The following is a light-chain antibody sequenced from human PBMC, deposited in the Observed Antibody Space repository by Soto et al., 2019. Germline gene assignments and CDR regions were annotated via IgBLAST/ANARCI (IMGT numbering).Light chain of an antibody. V-gene: IGKV3-20*01. CDR1: QSVSSSS. Sequence: EIVLTPSPGTLSLSPGERATLSCRASQSVSSSSLAWYQQKPGQAPRLLLYDASSRATGIPDRFSGSGSGTDFTLTISRLEPEDFAVYYCQQYGSSPRTFGQGTKVDIK. CDR3: QQYGSSPRT. CDR2: DAS. J-gene: IGKJ1*01.